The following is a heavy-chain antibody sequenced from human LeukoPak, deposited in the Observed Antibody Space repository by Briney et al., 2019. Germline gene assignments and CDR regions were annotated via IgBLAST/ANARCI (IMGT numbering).Heavy chain of an antibody. CDR2: ISDSGGST. D-gene: IGHD2-21*01. Sequence: GGSLRLSCAGSGFTFRTYAMIWVRQAPGKGLEWVSAISDSGGSTYYADSVKGRFTISRDNSRNTLSLQMNSLRAEDTAVYYCAKRLAHTAFDYWGQGTLVTVSS. J-gene: IGHJ4*02. V-gene: IGHV3-23*01. CDR1: GFTFRTYA. CDR3: AKRLAHTAFDY.